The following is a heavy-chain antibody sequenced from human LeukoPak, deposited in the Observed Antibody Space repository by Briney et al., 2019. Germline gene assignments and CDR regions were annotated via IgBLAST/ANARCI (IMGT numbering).Heavy chain of an antibody. J-gene: IGHJ3*02. D-gene: IGHD4-17*01. CDR3: AKDPKYGAPDAFDI. CDR1: GFTFSSYA. CDR2: ISYDGSNK. V-gene: IGHV3-30-3*01. Sequence: GGSLRLSCAASGFTFSSYAMHWVRQAPGKGLEWVAVISYDGSNKYYADSVKGRFTISRDNSKNTLYLQMNSLRAEDTAVYYCAKDPKYGAPDAFDIWGQGTMVTVSS.